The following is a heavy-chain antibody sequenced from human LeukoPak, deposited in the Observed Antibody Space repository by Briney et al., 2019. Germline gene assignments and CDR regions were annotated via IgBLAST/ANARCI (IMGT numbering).Heavy chain of an antibody. V-gene: IGHV4-34*01. CDR1: GGSFSGYY. CDR2: INHSGST. D-gene: IGHD6-13*01. CDR3: ARAPRRYSSSWYLFFDY. J-gene: IGHJ4*02. Sequence: PSETLSLTCAVYGGSFSGYYWSWIRQPPGKGLEWIGEINHSGSTNYNPSLKSRVTISVDTSKNQFSLKLSSVTAADTAVYYCARAPRRYSSSWYLFFDYWGQGTLVTVSS.